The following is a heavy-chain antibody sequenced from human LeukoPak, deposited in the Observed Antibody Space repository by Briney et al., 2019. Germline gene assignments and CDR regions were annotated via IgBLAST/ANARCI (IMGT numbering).Heavy chain of an antibody. CDR3: ARDSSEFRSLIFH. CDR2: IIPIFGTA. CDR1: GGTFSSYA. V-gene: IGHV1-69*01. J-gene: IGHJ1*01. Sequence: SVTVSCKASGGTFSSYAISWVRQAPGQGLEWMGGIIPIFGTANYAQKFQGRVTITADESTSTAYMELSSLRSEDTAVYYCARDSSEFRSLIFHWGQGTLVTVSS. D-gene: IGHD3-9*01.